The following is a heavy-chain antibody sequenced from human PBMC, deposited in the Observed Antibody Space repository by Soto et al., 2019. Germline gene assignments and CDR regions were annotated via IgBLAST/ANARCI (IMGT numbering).Heavy chain of an antibody. CDR3: AKSAFGGVIPPWVY. CDR2: ISGSGGST. CDR1: GFTFSSYA. Sequence: GGSLRLSCAASGFTFSSYAMSWVRQAPGKGLEWVSAISGSGGSTYYADSVKGRFTISRDNSKNTLYLQMNSLRAEDTAVYYCAKSAFGGVIPPWVYWGQGTLVTSPQ. V-gene: IGHV3-23*01. D-gene: IGHD3-16*02. J-gene: IGHJ4*02.